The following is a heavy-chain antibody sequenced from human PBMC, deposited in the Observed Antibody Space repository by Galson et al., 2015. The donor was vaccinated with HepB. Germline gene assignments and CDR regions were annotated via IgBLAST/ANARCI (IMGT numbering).Heavy chain of an antibody. D-gene: IGHD3-22*01. CDR3: ARAFDSSGFDALDV. Sequence: SLRLSCAASGFTFSTYGMHWVRQAPGKGLEWVAVISYDESNKYYADSVKGRFTISRDNSENTLFLQMNSLRAEDTAVYCCARAFDSSGFDALDVWGQGTMVTVSS. J-gene: IGHJ3*01. CDR1: GFTFSTYG. V-gene: IGHV3-30*03. CDR2: ISYDESNK.